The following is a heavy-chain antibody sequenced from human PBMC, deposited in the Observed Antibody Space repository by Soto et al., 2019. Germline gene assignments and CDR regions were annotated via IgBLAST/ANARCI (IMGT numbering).Heavy chain of an antibody. CDR3: ASQYYYDSSGYVYYFDY. CDR1: GFTFSSYS. CDR2: ISSSSRTI. J-gene: IGHJ4*02. V-gene: IGHV3-48*02. D-gene: IGHD3-22*01. Sequence: ESGGGLVQPGGSLRLSCAASGFTFSSYSMNWVRQAPGKGLEWVSYISSSSRTIYYADSVKGRFTISRDNAKNSLYLQMNSLRDEDTAVYYCASQYYYDSSGYVYYFDYWGQGTMVTVSS.